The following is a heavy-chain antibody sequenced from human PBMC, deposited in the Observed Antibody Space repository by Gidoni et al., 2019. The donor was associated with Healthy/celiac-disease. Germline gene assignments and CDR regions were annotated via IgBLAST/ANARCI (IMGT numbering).Heavy chain of an antibody. CDR2: INWNGGST. V-gene: IGHV3-20*04. Sequence: EVQLVESGGGVVRPGGSLRLSCAASGFTFDDYGMSWVRQAPGKGLEWVSGINWNGGSTGYADSVKGRFTISRGNAKNSLYLQMNSLRAEDTALYYCARDLHYYDSSGYYQFDYWGQGILVTVSS. CDR1: GFTFDDYG. CDR3: ARDLHYYDSSGYYQFDY. D-gene: IGHD3-22*01. J-gene: IGHJ4*02.